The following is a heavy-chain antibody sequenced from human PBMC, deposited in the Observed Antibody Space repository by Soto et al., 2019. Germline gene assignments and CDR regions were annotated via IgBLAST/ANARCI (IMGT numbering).Heavy chain of an antibody. V-gene: IGHV4-59*08. CDR3: ARHGRYFDWNFDY. J-gene: IGHJ4*02. Sequence: PSETLSLTCTVSGGSISSYYWSWIRQPPGKGLEWIGYIYYSGSTNYNPSLKSRVTISVDTSKNQFSLKLSSVTAADTAVYYCARHGRYFDWNFDYWGQGTLVTVSS. CDR2: IYYSGST. D-gene: IGHD3-9*01. CDR1: GGSISSYY.